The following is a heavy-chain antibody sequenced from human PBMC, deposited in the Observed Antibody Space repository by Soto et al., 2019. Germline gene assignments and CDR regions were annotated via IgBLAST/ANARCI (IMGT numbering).Heavy chain of an antibody. CDR1: GFTFSSYS. J-gene: IGHJ4*02. D-gene: IGHD6-6*01. CDR2: ISSSSSFI. V-gene: IGHV3-21*01. CDR3: ARVRGCEGSSDAFDY. Sequence: GGSLRLSCAASGFTFSSYSMNWVRQAPGKGLQCISSISSSSSFIYYADSVKGRFTISRDNSKNSLYLQMNSLRPEDTAVYYFARVRGCEGSSDAFDYWGQGTLVTVSS.